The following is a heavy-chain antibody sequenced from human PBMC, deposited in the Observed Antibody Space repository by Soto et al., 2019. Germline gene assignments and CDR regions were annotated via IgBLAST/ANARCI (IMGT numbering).Heavy chain of an antibody. D-gene: IGHD2-15*01. Sequence: GGSLRLSCTASGFIVSDTYVNWVRQAPGKGLEWVSVISNRGDTHYADSVRGRFSLSRDISDNTLHLQMNNLRVEDTAVYYCAREPRDCRGGSRSSTGDAYDIWGKGTMVTVSS. V-gene: IGHV3-66*01. CDR3: AREPRDCRGGSRSSTGDAYDI. J-gene: IGHJ3*02. CDR1: GFIVSDTY. CDR2: ISNRGDT.